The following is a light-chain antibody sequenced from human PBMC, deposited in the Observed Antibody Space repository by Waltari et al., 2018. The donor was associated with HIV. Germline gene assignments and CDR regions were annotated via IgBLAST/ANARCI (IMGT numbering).Light chain of an antibody. J-gene: IGLJ2*01. V-gene: IGLV2-23*02. Sequence: QSALTQPASVSGSPGQSITISCTGTSSDVGGYNYVSWYQQHPGKAPKLMIYDVSKRPSGVSNRFSGSKSGNTASLTISGLQAEDEADYYCCSYAGSSTPVVFGGGTKLTVL. CDR1: SSDVGGYNY. CDR3: CSYAGSSTPVV. CDR2: DVS.